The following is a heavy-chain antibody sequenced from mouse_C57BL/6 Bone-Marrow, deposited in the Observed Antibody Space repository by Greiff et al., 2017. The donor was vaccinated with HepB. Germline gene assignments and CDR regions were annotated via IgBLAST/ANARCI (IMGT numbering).Heavy chain of an antibody. D-gene: IGHD2-4*01. CDR1: GFTFSSYA. CDR3: ARFYDYENFDV. V-gene: IGHV5-4*03. J-gene: IGHJ1*03. CDR2: LSDGGSYT. Sequence: EVKLVESGGGLVKPGGSLKLSCAASGFTFSSYAMSWVRQTPEKRLEWVATLSDGGSYTYYPDNVKGRFTISRDNAKNNLYLQMSHLKSEDTAMYYCARFYDYENFDVWGTGTTVTVSS.